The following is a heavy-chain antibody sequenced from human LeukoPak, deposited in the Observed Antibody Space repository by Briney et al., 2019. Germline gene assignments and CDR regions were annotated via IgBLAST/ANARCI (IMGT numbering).Heavy chain of an antibody. J-gene: IGHJ6*04. CDR1: GGTFSSYA. CDR2: IIPIFGTA. CDR3: ARDKVYGMDV. V-gene: IGHV1-69*06. Sequence: SVKVSCTASGGTFSSYAISWVRQAPGQGLEWMGGIIPIFGTANYAQKFQGRVTITADKSTSTAYMERSSLRSEDTAVYYCARDKVYGMDVWGKGTTVTVSS.